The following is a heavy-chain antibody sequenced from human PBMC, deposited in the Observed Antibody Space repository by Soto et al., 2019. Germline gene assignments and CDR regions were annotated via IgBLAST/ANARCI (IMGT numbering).Heavy chain of an antibody. V-gene: IGHV1-69*08. CDR3: ARDYTYHWNDGNWFDP. CDR2: IIPILGIA. Sequence: QVQLVQSGAEVKKPGSSVKVSCKASGGTFSSYTISWVRQAPGQGLEWMGRIIPILGIANYAQKLQGRVTITADKSTSTAYMELRSLRSEDTAVYYCARDYTYHWNDGNWFDPWGQGTLVTVSS. D-gene: IGHD1-1*01. J-gene: IGHJ5*02. CDR1: GGTFSSYT.